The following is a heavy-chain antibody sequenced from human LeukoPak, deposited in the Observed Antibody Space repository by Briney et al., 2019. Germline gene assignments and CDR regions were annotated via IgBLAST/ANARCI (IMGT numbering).Heavy chain of an antibody. V-gene: IGHV4-39*07. CDR3: ARTTYYYGSGSQSWFDP. J-gene: IGHJ5*02. CDR1: GGSISSSNYF. CDR2: IYYSGST. D-gene: IGHD3-10*01. Sequence: SETLSLTCTVSGGSISSSNYFWGWIRQPPGKGLEWIGSIYYSGSTYYNPSLKSRVTISVDTSKNQFSLKLSSVTAADTAVYYCARTTYYYGSGSQSWFDPWGQGTLVTVSS.